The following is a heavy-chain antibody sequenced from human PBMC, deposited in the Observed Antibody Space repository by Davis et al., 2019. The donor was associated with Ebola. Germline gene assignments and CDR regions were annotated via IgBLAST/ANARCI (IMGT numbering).Heavy chain of an antibody. CDR3: ARDRDYYDSSAYHPRGWFDL. J-gene: IGHJ5*02. Sequence: GGSLRLSCAASGFTFSSYSMNWVRQAPGKGLEWVSYISSSSSTIYYADSVKGRFTISRDNGKNSLSLQMNSLRAEDTAVYYCARDRDYYDSSAYHPRGWFDLWGQGTLVTVSS. V-gene: IGHV3-48*04. CDR2: ISSSSSTI. D-gene: IGHD3-22*01. CDR1: GFTFSSYS.